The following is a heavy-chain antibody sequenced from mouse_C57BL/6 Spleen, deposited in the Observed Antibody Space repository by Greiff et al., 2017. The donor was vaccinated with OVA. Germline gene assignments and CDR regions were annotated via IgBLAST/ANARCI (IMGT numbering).Heavy chain of an antibody. D-gene: IGHD1-1*01. CDR1: GFHIKNTY. CDR3: ASDYGSSYDYFDY. Sequence: VQLQQSVAELVRPGASVKLSCTASGFHIKNTYMHWVKQRPEQGLEWIGRIDPANGNTKYAPKFQGKATITADTSSNTAYLQLSSLTSEDTAIYYCASDYGSSYDYFDYWGQGTTLTVSS. J-gene: IGHJ2*01. V-gene: IGHV14-3*01. CDR2: IDPANGNT.